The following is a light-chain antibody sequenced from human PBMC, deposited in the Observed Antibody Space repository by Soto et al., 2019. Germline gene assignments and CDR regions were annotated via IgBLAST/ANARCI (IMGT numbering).Light chain of an antibody. Sequence: AVVTQEPSLTVSPGGTVTLTRGSRTGAVTSGHYPYWFQQKPGQAPRTLIYDTSNKHSWTPARFSGSLLGGKAALTLSGAQPEDEAEYYCLLSYSGASYVFGTGTKVTVL. J-gene: IGLJ1*01. V-gene: IGLV7-46*01. CDR3: LLSYSGASYV. CDR2: DTS. CDR1: TGAVTSGHY.